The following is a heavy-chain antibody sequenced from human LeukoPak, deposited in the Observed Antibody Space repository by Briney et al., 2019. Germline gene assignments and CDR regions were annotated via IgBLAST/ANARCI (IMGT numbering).Heavy chain of an antibody. J-gene: IGHJ6*03. CDR2: INHSGST. V-gene: IGHV4-34*01. CDR3: ARGQHNYYYYYMDV. CDR1: GGSFSGYY. D-gene: IGHD2-21*01. Sequence: SETLSLTCAVYGGSFSGYYWSWIRQPPGKGLEWIGEINHSGSTNYNPSLKSRVTISVDTSKNQFSLKLGSVTAADTAVYYCARGQHNYYYYYMDVWGKGTTVTVSS.